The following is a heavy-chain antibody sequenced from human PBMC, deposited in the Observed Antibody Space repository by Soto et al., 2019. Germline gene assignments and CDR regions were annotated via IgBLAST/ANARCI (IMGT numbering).Heavy chain of an antibody. V-gene: IGHV3-30*04. D-gene: IGHD2-15*01. CDR1: GFTFSSYA. Sequence: GGSLRLSCAASGFTFSSYAMHWVRQAPGKGPEWVAVISYDGSNKYYADSVKGRFTISRDSSKNTLYLQVNSLRVEDTAMYYCAKEKGSWHTLDYWGQGTLVTVSS. J-gene: IGHJ4*02. CDR2: ISYDGSNK. CDR3: AKEKGSWHTLDY.